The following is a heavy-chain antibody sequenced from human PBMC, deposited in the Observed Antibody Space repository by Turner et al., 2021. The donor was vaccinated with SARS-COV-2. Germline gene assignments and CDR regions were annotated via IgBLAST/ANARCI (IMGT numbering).Heavy chain of an antibody. CDR1: GYTFTSHY. J-gene: IGHJ5*02. CDR3: ARDDDRDTEMITSGHNWLDP. D-gene: IGHD3-16*01. V-gene: IGHV1-46*01. Sequence: QVQLVQSGAEVKKPGASVKVSCKASGYTFTSHYIHWVRQAPGQGLEWMGIINPSGGSTSYAQKFQGRVTMTTDTSTSTVYMELSSLRSEDTAVYYCARDDDRDTEMITSGHNWLDPWGQGTLVTVSS. CDR2: INPSGGST.